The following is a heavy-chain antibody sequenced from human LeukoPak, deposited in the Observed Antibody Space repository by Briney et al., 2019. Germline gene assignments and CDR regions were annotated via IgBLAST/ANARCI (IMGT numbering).Heavy chain of an antibody. D-gene: IGHD6-13*01. CDR2: IYSGGST. Sequence: GGSLRLSCAASGFTVSSNYMSWVRQAPGKGLEWVSVIYSGGSTYYADSVKGRLTISRDNSKNTLYLQMNSLRAEDTAVYYCARVDSSSWGYYYYYMDVWGKGTTVTVSS. J-gene: IGHJ6*03. CDR3: ARVDSSSWGYYYYYMDV. V-gene: IGHV3-53*01. CDR1: GFTVSSNY.